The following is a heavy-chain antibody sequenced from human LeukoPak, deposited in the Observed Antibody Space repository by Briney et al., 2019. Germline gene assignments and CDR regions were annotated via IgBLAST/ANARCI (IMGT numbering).Heavy chain of an antibody. CDR2: INHSGST. Sequence: KTSETLSLTCAVYGGSFSGYYWSWIRQPPGKGLEWIGEINHSGSTNYNPSLKSRVTISVDTSKNHFSLKLSSVTAADTAVYYCARTTEGGYTYDYFYYYYMDVWGRGTTVTISS. CDR3: ARTTEGGYTYDYFYYYYMDV. V-gene: IGHV4-34*01. D-gene: IGHD5-18*01. CDR1: GGSFSGYY. J-gene: IGHJ6*03.